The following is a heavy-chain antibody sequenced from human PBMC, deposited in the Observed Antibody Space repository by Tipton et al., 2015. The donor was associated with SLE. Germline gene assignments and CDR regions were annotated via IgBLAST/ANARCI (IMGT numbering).Heavy chain of an antibody. Sequence: TLSLTCTVSGGSISSYYWSWIRQPPGKGLEWIGYIYYSGSTNYNPSLKRRVTISVDTSKNQFSLKLSSVTAADTAVYYCAGTDETGGSPIVATTRVDYWGQGTLVTVSS. CDR3: AGTDETGGSPIVATTRVDY. V-gene: IGHV4-59*08. D-gene: IGHD5-12*01. CDR2: IYYSGST. CDR1: GGSISSYY. J-gene: IGHJ4*02.